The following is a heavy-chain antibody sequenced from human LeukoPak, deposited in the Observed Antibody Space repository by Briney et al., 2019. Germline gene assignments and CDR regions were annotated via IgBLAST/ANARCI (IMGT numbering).Heavy chain of an antibody. CDR3: ARRGDYVPLDY. CDR1: GGFFNGYY. V-gene: IGHV4-34*01. Sequence: SETLSLTCVVYGGFFNGYYWSWIRQPPGKGLEWIGEINHSGCTKYNPSLKSRVTISVDTSKNQFSLKLSSVTAADTAVYYCARRGDYVPLDYWGQGTLVTVSS. D-gene: IGHD4-17*01. J-gene: IGHJ4*02. CDR2: INHSGCT.